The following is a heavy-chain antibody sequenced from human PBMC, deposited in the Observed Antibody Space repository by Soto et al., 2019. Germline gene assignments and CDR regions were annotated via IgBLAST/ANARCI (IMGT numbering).Heavy chain of an antibody. CDR2: IIPIFGTA. Sequence: GASVKVSCKASGGTFSSYAISWVRQAPGQGLEWMGGIIPIFGTANYAQKFQGRVTITADKSTSTAYMELSSLRSEDTAGYYCASVYYYDSSGYYYPYFDYWGQGTLVTVSS. J-gene: IGHJ4*02. CDR1: GGTFSSYA. CDR3: ASVYYYDSSGYYYPYFDY. V-gene: IGHV1-69*06. D-gene: IGHD3-22*01.